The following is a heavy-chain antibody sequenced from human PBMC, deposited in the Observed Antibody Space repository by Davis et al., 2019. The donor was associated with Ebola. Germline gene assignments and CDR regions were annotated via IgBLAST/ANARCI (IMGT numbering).Heavy chain of an antibody. V-gene: IGHV4-34*01. D-gene: IGHD5-18*01. Sequence: SETLSLTCAVYGGSFSGYYWNWIRQPPGKGLEWIGEINHSGSTNYNPSLKSRVTISVDTSKNQFSLKLSSVTAADTAVYYCARDSGYSWGIDYWGQGTLVTVSS. CDR2: INHSGST. CDR1: GGSFSGYY. J-gene: IGHJ4*02. CDR3: ARDSGYSWGIDY.